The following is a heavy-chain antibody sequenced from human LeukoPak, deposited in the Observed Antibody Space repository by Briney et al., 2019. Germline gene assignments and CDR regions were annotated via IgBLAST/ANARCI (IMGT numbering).Heavy chain of an antibody. V-gene: IGHV3-23*01. CDR3: AKDFGRNLGGPGY. CDR2: ISDNGGRT. Sequence: GGSLRLSCAASGFTFSTYTMAWVRQAPGGGLEWVSGISDNGGRTYYADSVKGRFAISRDDSKRTLYLQMNSLRGEDTAVYYCAKDFGRNLGGPGYWGRGTLVIVSS. D-gene: IGHD1-14*01. J-gene: IGHJ4*02. CDR1: GFTFSTYT.